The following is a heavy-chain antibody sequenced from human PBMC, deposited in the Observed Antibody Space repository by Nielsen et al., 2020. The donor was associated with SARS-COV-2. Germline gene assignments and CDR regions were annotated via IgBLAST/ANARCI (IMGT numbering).Heavy chain of an antibody. D-gene: IGHD5-18*01. CDR3: AKGGWIQLWLRFHFDY. Sequence: GESLKISCAASGFTFGSYGMHWVRQAPGKGLEWVAVISYDGSNKYYADSVKGRFTISRDNSKNTLYLQMNSLRAEDTAVYYCAKGGWIQLWLRFHFDYWGQGTLVTVSS. CDR2: ISYDGSNK. J-gene: IGHJ4*02. CDR1: GFTFGSYG. V-gene: IGHV3-30*18.